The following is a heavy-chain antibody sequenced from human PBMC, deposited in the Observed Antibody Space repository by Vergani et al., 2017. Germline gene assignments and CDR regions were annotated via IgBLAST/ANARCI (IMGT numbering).Heavy chain of an antibody. D-gene: IGHD3-10*01. CDR1: GFTFGDYA. CDR3: TSSAITMVRGVSYYFDY. Sequence: EVQLVESGGGLVKPGRSLRLSCTASGFTFGDYAMSWFRQAPGKGLEWVGFIRSKAYGGTTEYAASVKGRFTISRDDSKSIAYLQMNSLKTEDTAVYYCTSSAITMVRGVSYYFDYWGQGTLVTVSS. CDR2: IRSKAYGGTT. V-gene: IGHV3-49*05. J-gene: IGHJ4*02.